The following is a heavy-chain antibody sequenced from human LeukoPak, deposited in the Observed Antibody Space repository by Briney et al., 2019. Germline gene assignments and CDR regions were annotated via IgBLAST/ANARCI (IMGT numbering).Heavy chain of an antibody. V-gene: IGHV4-59*01. Sequence: SETLSLTCTVSGGSISSYYWSWIRQPPGQGLEWIGYIYYSGSTNYNPSLKSRVTISVDTSKNQFSLKLSSVTAADTAVYYCARGQLLTMEPFDHWGQGTLVTVSS. CDR3: ARGQLLTMEPFDH. J-gene: IGHJ4*02. CDR1: GGSISSYY. CDR2: IYYSGST. D-gene: IGHD2-2*01.